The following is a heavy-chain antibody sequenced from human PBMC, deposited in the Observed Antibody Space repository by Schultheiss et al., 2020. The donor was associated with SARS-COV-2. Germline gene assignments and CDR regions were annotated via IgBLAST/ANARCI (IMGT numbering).Heavy chain of an antibody. Sequence: GSLRLSCTVSGGSISSYYWSWIRQPPGKGLEWIGYIYYSGSTYYNPSLKSLVTISVDTSKNQFSLKLSSVTAADTAVYYCARQGVTGTNGWFDPWGQGTLVTVSS. CDR1: GGSISSYY. J-gene: IGHJ5*02. CDR3: ARQGVTGTNGWFDP. D-gene: IGHD1-7*01. CDR2: IYYSGST. V-gene: IGHV4-59*06.